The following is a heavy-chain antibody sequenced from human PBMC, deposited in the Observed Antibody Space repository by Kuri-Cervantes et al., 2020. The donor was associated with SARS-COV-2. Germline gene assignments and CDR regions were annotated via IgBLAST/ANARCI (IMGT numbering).Heavy chain of an antibody. J-gene: IGHJ4*02. CDR1: GFTFSSYA. D-gene: IGHD2-2*01. CDR2: VSGSGGST. Sequence: GGSLRPSCAASGFTFSSYAMSGVRQAPGKGLGWVSAVSGSGGSTYYADSVKGRFTTSRDNSKNSLYLQMNSLRAEDTAVYSCAKVPRAQIWFSTSCYFDYWGQETLVTVSS. CDR3: AKVPRAQIWFSTSCYFDY. V-gene: IGHV3-23*01.